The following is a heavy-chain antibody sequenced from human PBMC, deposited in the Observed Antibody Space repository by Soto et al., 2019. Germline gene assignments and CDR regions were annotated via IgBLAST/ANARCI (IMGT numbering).Heavy chain of an antibody. D-gene: IGHD3-10*01. Sequence: GGSLRLSCVGSGFTFGKYWMDWLRQTPGKGLEWVANIKQDGSEKFYVDSVRGRFTISRDNAKNSVYLEMNRLRDEDTGVYYCAREEESVGSPPSGFHPWGQGVQVTVSS. CDR1: GFTFGKYW. V-gene: IGHV3-7*03. CDR2: IKQDGSEK. J-gene: IGHJ5*02. CDR3: AREEESVGSPPSGFHP.